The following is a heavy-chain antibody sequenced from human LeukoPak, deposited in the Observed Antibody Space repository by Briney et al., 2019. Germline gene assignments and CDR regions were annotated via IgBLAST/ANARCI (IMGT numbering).Heavy chain of an antibody. J-gene: IGHJ4*02. D-gene: IGHD6-19*01. CDR1: GFTFSNYA. V-gene: IGHV3-23*01. Sequence: GGSLRLSCAASGFTFSNYAMSWVRQAPGRGLEWVSAISGGGIAIYYADSLKGRFTISRDNSKNTLFLQMSSLRAEDTAIYYCATHLGPAVAGEFIYWGQGTLVTVSS. CDR3: ATHLGPAVAGEFIY. CDR2: ISGGGIAI.